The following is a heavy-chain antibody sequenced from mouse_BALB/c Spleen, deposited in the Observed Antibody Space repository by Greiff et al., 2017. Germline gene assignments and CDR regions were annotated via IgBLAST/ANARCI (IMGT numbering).Heavy chain of an antibody. CDR2: ISNLAYSI. CDR1: GFTFSDYG. Sequence: EVKLVESGGGLVQPGGSRKLSCAASGFTFSDYGMPWVRQAPGKGPEWVAFISNLAYSIYYADTVTGRFTISRENAKNTLYLEMSSLRSEDTAMYYCARDQGNYGYFDYWGQGTTLTVSS. J-gene: IGHJ2*01. D-gene: IGHD2-1*01. V-gene: IGHV5-15*02. CDR3: ARDQGNYGYFDY.